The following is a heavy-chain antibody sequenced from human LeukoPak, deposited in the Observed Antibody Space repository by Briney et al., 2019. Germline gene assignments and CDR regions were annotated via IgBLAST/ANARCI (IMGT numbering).Heavy chain of an antibody. J-gene: IGHJ4*01. Sequence: ASVKVSCKASGFTFSAYFIHWVRQAPGQGLEWMGWINPASGGTTYAQKFQGRVTMTRDTSISTAYMDLSSLRSDDTAVYYCSRVAGATSIVSPDYFDYWGPGTLVTVSS. D-gene: IGHD2-21*01. V-gene: IGHV1-2*02. CDR3: SRVAGATSIVSPDYFDY. CDR2: INPASGGT. CDR1: GFTFSAYF.